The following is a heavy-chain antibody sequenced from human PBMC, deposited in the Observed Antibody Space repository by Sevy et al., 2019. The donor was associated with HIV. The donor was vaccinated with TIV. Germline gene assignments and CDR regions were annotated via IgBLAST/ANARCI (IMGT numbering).Heavy chain of an antibody. CDR3: VIKVSEYSYSDY. V-gene: IGHV3-23*01. Sequence: GGSLRLSCAASGFTFSNYAMSWVRQTPGKGLEWVSAISGSAHRTYYTDSVKGRFTISRDNSKNMLFLQMNSLRADDTAVDYCVIKVSEYSYSDYWGQGTLVTVSS. CDR2: ISGSAHRT. CDR1: GFTFSNYA. J-gene: IGHJ4*02. D-gene: IGHD5-18*01.